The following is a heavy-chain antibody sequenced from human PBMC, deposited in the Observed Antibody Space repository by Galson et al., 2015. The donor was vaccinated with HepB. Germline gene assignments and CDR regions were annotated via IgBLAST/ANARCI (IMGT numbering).Heavy chain of an antibody. CDR3: ARGLKPSSWYYYYNMDV. Sequence: DTLSLTCDVYGGSFSGYYWSWIRQPPGKGLEWIGEINHSGSTNYNPSLKSRVTISVDTSKNQFSLRLSSVTAADTAVYYCARGLKPSSWYYYYNMDVWGQGTTVTVSS. J-gene: IGHJ6*02. V-gene: IGHV4-34*01. CDR1: GGSFSGYY. D-gene: IGHD6-13*01. CDR2: INHSGST.